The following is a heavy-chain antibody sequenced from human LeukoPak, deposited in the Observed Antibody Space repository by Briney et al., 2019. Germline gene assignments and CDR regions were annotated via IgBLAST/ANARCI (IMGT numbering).Heavy chain of an antibody. D-gene: IGHD6-13*01. V-gene: IGHV3-11*04. Sequence: PGGSLRLSCAASGFTFSDYYMSWIRQAPGKGLEWVSYISSSGSTIYYADSVKGRFTISRDNAKNSLYLQMNSLRAEDTAVYYCARDRGGGLKQQLARYYFDYWGQGTLVTVSS. CDR3: ARDRGGGLKQQLARYYFDY. J-gene: IGHJ4*02. CDR2: ISSSGSTI. CDR1: GFTFSDYY.